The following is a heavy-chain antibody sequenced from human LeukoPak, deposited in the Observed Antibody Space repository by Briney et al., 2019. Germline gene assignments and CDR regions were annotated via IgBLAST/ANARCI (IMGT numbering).Heavy chain of an antibody. CDR2: IKNKEEGEKT. D-gene: IGHD3-16*01. V-gene: IGHV3-15*07. CDR3: TTGIDYGGGY. CDR1: GFSFTNVW. J-gene: IGHJ4*02. Sequence: GGSLRLSCAVSGFSFTNVWMNWVRQAPGKGLEWVGRIKNKEEGEKTDYAAPVKGRFTISRDDSTATLFLQMNSLKMEDTAIYYCTTGIDYGGGYWGQGTLVSVSS.